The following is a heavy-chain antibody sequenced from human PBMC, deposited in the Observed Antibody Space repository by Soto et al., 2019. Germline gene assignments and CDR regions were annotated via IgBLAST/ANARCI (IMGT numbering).Heavy chain of an antibody. CDR1: GFTFSNAW. Sequence: EVQLVESGGGLVKPGGSLRLSCAASGFTFSNAWMSWVRQAPGKGLEWVGRIKSKTDGGTTDYAAPVKGRFTISRYDSKNTLYLQMNRLKTEDTAVYYCTTDMSPARYSSSPGDFDYWGQGTLVTVSS. CDR2: IKSKTDGGTT. D-gene: IGHD6-13*01. J-gene: IGHJ4*02. CDR3: TTDMSPARYSSSPGDFDY. V-gene: IGHV3-15*01.